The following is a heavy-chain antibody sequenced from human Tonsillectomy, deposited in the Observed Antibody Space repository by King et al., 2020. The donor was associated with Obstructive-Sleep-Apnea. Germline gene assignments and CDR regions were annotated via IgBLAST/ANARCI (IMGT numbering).Heavy chain of an antibody. J-gene: IGHJ6*02. CDR2: IYWDDDK. Sequence: QLTLKESGPTLVKPTQTLTLTCTFSGFSLSTSGVGVGWIRQPPGKALEWLALIYWDDDKPYSPSLKSRRTITKATAKNQVVLTMTNMDPADTATYYCANSETSGMDVWGQGTTVTVSS. V-gene: IGHV2-5*02. CDR3: ANSETSGMDV. CDR1: GFSLSTSGVG.